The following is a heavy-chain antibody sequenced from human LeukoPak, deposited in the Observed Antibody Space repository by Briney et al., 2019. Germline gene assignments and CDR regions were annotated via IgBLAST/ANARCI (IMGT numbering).Heavy chain of an antibody. CDR3: ARAMVRGVITVEETYYFDY. V-gene: IGHV4-30-4*01. CDR1: GGSISSGDYY. Sequence: SQTLSLTCTVSGGSISSGDYYWSWIRQPPGKGLEWIGYIYYSGSTYYNPSLKSRVTISVDTSKNQFSLKLSSVTAADTAVYYCARAMVRGVITVEETYYFDYWGQGTLVTVSS. D-gene: IGHD3-10*01. J-gene: IGHJ4*02. CDR2: IYYSGST.